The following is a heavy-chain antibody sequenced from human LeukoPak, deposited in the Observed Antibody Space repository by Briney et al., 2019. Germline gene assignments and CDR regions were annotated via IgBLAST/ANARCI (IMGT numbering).Heavy chain of an antibody. J-gene: IGHJ4*02. CDR1: GFTFSNFW. CDR2: IKEDGSEK. V-gene: IGHV3-7*05. CDR3: ARFPTVFDY. Sequence: GGSLRLSCAASGFTFSNFWMSWVRQAPGRGLEWVASIKEDGSEKYYVDSVKGRFTISRDNAKDSLYLQINSLRAEDTAMYYCARFPTVFDYWGQGTLVTVS. D-gene: IGHD4-17*01.